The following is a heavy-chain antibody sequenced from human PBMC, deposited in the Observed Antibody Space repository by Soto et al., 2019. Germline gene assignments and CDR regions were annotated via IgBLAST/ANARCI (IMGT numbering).Heavy chain of an antibody. J-gene: IGHJ3*02. D-gene: IGHD3-9*01. Sequence: GGTLRLSCAASGYIFSDYSMNWVRQAPGKGLEWVSYIGTSRKYIFYRDSVRGRFTISRDNARNSLYLQLNSLRDEDTAVYYCVRDHDWSFDICRQGTMVTVSS. CDR2: IGTSRKYI. CDR3: VRDHDWSFDI. CDR1: GYIFSDYS. V-gene: IGHV3-48*02.